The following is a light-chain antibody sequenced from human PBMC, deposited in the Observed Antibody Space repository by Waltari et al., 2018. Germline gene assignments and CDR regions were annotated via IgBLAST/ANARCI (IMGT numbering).Light chain of an antibody. CDR3: SSYISSSTLEL. CDR1: SRDVGAYNY. V-gene: IGLV2-14*01. CDR2: EVS. Sequence: QSALTQPASVSGSPGQSIPISCTGTSRDVGAYNYVSWYQQHPDKAPKLMIYEVSNRPSGVSNRFSGSKSGNTASLTISGLQAEDEADYYCSSYISSSTLELFGGGTSLTVL. J-gene: IGLJ2*01.